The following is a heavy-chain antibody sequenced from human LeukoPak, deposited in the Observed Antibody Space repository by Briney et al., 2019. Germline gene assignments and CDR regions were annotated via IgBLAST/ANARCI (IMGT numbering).Heavy chain of an antibody. CDR2: LSASGGLT. CDR1: GFTFSSYA. D-gene: IGHD5-24*01. CDR3: AKARRDGYNSWGIFDY. V-gene: IGHV3-23*01. Sequence: GGSLRLSCAASGFTFSSYAMSWVRQAPGKGLEWVSGLSASGGLTYYADSVKGRFTISRDNSKNTLYLQMNSLRADDTAVYYCAKARRDGYNSWGIFDYWGQGTLVTVSS. J-gene: IGHJ4*02.